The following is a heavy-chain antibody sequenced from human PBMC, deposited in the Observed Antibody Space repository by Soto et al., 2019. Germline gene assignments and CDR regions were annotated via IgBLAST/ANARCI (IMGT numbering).Heavy chain of an antibody. J-gene: IGHJ5*02. CDR3: ARWLYYYDGRLGRKWFDP. CDR2: IYHSGST. D-gene: IGHD3-22*01. Sequence: QVQLQESGPGLVKPSATLSLTCAVSGGSISSSNWWSWVRQPPGKGLEWIGEIYHSGSTNYNPSLKSRVTISVDKSKNQFSLKLSSVTAADTAVYYCARWLYYYDGRLGRKWFDPWGQGTLVTVSS. CDR1: GGSISSSNW. V-gene: IGHV4-4*02.